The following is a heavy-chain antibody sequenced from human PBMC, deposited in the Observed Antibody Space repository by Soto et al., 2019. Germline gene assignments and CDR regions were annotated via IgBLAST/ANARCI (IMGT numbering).Heavy chain of an antibody. J-gene: IGHJ3*02. V-gene: IGHV3-23*01. Sequence: EVQLLESGGGLVQPGGSLRLSCAASGFTFSSYAMSWVRQAPGKGLEWVSAISGSGGSTYYADSVKGRFTISRDNSKNTLYLQMNSLRAEDTAVYYCATLMTTVTTKYRGGAFDIWGQGTMVTVSS. CDR1: GFTFSSYA. D-gene: IGHD4-17*01. CDR3: ATLMTTVTTKYRGGAFDI. CDR2: ISGSGGST.